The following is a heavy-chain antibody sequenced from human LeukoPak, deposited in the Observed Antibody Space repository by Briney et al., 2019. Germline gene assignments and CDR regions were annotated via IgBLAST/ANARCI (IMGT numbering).Heavy chain of an antibody. D-gene: IGHD3-3*01. Sequence: GGSLRLSCAASGFRFSSYAMSWVRQAPGKGLEWVSGISGGGSTFYADSVKGRFTISRDNSEDTLYLQMNSLRAEDTAVYYCAKDLSLRFLEWSRDAFDIWGQGTMVTVSS. CDR3: AKDLSLRFLEWSRDAFDI. CDR1: GFRFSSYA. V-gene: IGHV3-23*01. CDR2: ISGGGST. J-gene: IGHJ3*02.